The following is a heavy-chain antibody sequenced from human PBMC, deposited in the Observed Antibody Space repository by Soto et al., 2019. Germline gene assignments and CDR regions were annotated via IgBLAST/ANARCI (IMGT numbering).Heavy chain of an antibody. CDR3: ARLPLVGGTERYYFDY. CDR1: GGSISSSSYY. Sequence: PSETLSLTCTVSGGSISSSSYYWGWIRQPPEKGLEWIGSIYYSGSTYYNPSLKSRVTISVDTSKNQFSLKLSSVTAADTAVYYCARLPLVGGTERYYFDYSCQGTLVTVS. D-gene: IGHD1-26*01. J-gene: IGHJ4*02. V-gene: IGHV4-39*01. CDR2: IYYSGST.